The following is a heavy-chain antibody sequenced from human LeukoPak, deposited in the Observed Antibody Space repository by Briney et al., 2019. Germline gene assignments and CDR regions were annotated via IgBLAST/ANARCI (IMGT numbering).Heavy chain of an antibody. D-gene: IGHD6-19*01. V-gene: IGHV3-30-3*01. Sequence: GGSLRLSCAASGFTFSSYAMHWVRQAPGKGLEWVAVISYDGSNKYYADSVKGRFTISRDNSKNTLYLQMNRLRTEDTAGYYCARAHRSSGWSSAFDIWGQGTMVTVSS. J-gene: IGHJ3*02. CDR3: ARAHRSSGWSSAFDI. CDR2: ISYDGSNK. CDR1: GFTFSSYA.